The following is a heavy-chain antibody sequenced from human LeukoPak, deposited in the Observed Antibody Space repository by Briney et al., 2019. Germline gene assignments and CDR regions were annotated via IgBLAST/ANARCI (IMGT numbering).Heavy chain of an antibody. Sequence: SETLSLTCTVSGGSVSSGSYYWSWIRQPPGKGLEWIGSIYYSGSTYYNSSLKSRVTISVDMSKNQFSLKLSSVTAADTAVYYCANSGYDRVKFDNWGQGTLVTVSS. J-gene: IGHJ4*02. CDR1: GGSVSSGSYY. V-gene: IGHV4-39*07. CDR2: IYYSGST. CDR3: ANSGYDRVKFDN. D-gene: IGHD5-12*01.